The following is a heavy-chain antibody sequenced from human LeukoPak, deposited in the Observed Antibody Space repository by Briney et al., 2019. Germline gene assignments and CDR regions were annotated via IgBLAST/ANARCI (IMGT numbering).Heavy chain of an antibody. D-gene: IGHD6-19*01. CDR3: AKVSRYSSGWSGYYYMDV. Sequence: GGSLRLSCAASGFTFSSYDMSWARHAPGKGREGVSAISGSGGSTYYADSVKGRFTISRDNSKNTLYLQMNSLRAEDTAVYYCAKVSRYSSGWSGYYYMDVWGKGTTVTVSS. CDR2: ISGSGGST. CDR1: GFTFSSYD. V-gene: IGHV3-23*01. J-gene: IGHJ6*03.